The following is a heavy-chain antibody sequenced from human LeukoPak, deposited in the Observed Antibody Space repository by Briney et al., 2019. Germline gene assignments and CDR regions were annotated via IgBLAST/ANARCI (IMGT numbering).Heavy chain of an antibody. CDR3: ARRYFDY. Sequence: GGSLRLSCAASGFTFSSYGMHWVRQAPGKGLEWVAVISYDGSNKYYADSVKGRFTISRDNSKNTLYLQMNSLRAEDTAVYYCARRYFDYWGQGTLVTVSS. CDR1: GFTFSSYG. J-gene: IGHJ4*02. CDR2: ISYDGSNK. V-gene: IGHV3-30*03.